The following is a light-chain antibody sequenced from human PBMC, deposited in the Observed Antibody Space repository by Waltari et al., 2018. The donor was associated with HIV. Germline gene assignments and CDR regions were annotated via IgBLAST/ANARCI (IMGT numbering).Light chain of an antibody. J-gene: IGLJ2*01. CDR1: SSAISTYRF. CDR2: DVD. Sequence: QSALTQPASVSGSPGPSITISCTGTSSAISTYRFVSWYQKRPYTAPKLLIYDVDNRPSGVSRRFSGSKSGDTASLTISSIQADDEADYYCSSYTTTNTVVFGGGTKFTVL. CDR3: SSYTTTNTVV. V-gene: IGLV2-14*03.